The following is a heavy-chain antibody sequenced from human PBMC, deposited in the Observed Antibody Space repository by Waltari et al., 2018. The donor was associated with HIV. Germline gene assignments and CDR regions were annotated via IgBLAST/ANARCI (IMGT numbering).Heavy chain of an antibody. CDR3: ANMGGYYYDSSGYYYDFDY. D-gene: IGHD3-22*01. Sequence: EVQLVESGGGLVQPGGSLRLSCAASGFTFSSYRMNWVRRAPGKGSRWVSYSSSSSSTIYYADSVKGQFTISRDKAKNSLYLQMNSRRAEDTAVYYCANMGGYYYDSSGYYYDFDYWGQGTLVTVSS. CDR2: SSSSSSTI. J-gene: IGHJ4*02. V-gene: IGHV3-48*01. CDR1: GFTFSSYR.